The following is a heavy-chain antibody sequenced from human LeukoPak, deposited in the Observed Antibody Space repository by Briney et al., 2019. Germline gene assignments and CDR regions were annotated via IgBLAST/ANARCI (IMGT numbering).Heavy chain of an antibody. CDR1: GYTFTSYY. V-gene: IGHV1-46*01. CDR3: ARGSPKSWTTVVTLPDY. Sequence: GSVKVSCKASGYTFTSYYMHWVRQAPGQGLEWMGIINPSGGSTSYAQKFQGRVTMTRDTSTSTVYMELSSLRSEDTAVYYCARGSPKSWTTVVTLPDYWGQGTLVTVSS. J-gene: IGHJ4*02. CDR2: INPSGGST. D-gene: IGHD4-23*01.